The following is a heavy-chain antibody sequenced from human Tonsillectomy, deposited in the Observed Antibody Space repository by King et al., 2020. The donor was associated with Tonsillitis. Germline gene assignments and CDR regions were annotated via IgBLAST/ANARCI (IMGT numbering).Heavy chain of an antibody. Sequence: QLQESGPGLVKASETLSLTCTVSGSSISSGYYWGWIRQPPGKGLMWIGSVSYNGNTNYNPSLKNRVTITMDTSKNQFSLNLTSVTAADTAVYYCASRFYFDSSVYYYFDSWGQGTLVTVSS. CDR2: VSYNGNT. CDR1: GSSISSGYY. CDR3: ASRFYFDSSVYYYFDS. V-gene: IGHV4-38-2*02. D-gene: IGHD3-22*01. J-gene: IGHJ4*02.